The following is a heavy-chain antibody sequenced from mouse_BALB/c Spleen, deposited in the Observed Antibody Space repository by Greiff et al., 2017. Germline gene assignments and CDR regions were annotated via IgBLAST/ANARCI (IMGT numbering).Heavy chain of an antibody. Sequence: EVKVVESGGGLVQPGGSLRLSCATSGFTFSDFYMEWVRQPPGKRLEWIAASRNKANDYTTEYSASVKGRFIVSRDTSQSILYLQMNALRAEDTAIYYCARDGNYGFAWFAYWGQGTLVTVSA. D-gene: IGHD1-2*01. CDR2: SRNKANDYTT. CDR3: ARDGNYGFAWFAY. J-gene: IGHJ3*01. V-gene: IGHV7-1*02. CDR1: GFTFSDFY.